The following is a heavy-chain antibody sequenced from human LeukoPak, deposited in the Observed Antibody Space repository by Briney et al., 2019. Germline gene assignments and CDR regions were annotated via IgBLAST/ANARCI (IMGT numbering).Heavy chain of an antibody. CDR1: GFTSSDHY. V-gene: IGHV3-72*01. D-gene: IGHD2-2*01. J-gene: IGHJ3*02. CDR2: TRKKGNSYTT. Sequence: GGPLRLSCAVSGFTSSDHYMDWVRQAPGKGLEWVGRTRKKGNSYTTEYAASAKGRFTISRDDSTDTLYLQMNSLGAEDTAVYYCAKEGALGFCSSTTCSFGAFDIWGQGTKVTVSS. CDR3: AKEGALGFCSSTTCSFGAFDI.